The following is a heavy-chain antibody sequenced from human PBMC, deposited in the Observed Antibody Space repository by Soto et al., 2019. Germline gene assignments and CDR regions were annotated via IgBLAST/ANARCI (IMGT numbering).Heavy chain of an antibody. CDR3: ASYYYDSSGYYFDY. Sequence: SETLSLTCTVSGGSISSGDYYWSWIRQPPGKGLEWIGYIYYSGSTYYNPSLKSRVTISVDTSKNQFSLKLSSVTAADTAVYYCASYYYDSSGYYFDYWGQGTLVTSPQ. CDR1: GGSISSGDYY. J-gene: IGHJ4*02. V-gene: IGHV4-30-4*01. D-gene: IGHD3-22*01. CDR2: IYYSGST.